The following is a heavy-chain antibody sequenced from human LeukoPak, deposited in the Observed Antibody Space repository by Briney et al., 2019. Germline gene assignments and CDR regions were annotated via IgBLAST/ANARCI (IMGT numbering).Heavy chain of an antibody. D-gene: IGHD6-19*01. CDR1: GFTFSSYA. J-gene: IGHJ4*02. V-gene: IGHV3-23*01. CDR2: ISGSGGST. Sequence: GGSLRLSCAASGFTFSSYAMSWVRQAPGKGLEWVSAISGSGGSTYYADSVKGRFTISRDNSKNTLYLQVNSLRAEDTAVYYCAKQYSSGWYRNSDYWGQGTLVTVSS. CDR3: AKQYSSGWYRNSDY.